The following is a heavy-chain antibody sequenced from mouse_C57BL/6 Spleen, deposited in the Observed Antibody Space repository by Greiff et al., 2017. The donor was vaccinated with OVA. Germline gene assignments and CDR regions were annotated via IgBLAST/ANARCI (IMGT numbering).Heavy chain of an antibody. CDR2: INPSSGYT. V-gene: IGHV1-7*01. CDR1: GYTFTSYW. J-gene: IGHJ1*03. D-gene: IGHD2-4*01. CDR3: ARWGPNDYDWYFDV. Sequence: VQLQQSGAELAKPGASVKLSCKASGYTFTSYWMHWVKQRPGQGLEWIGYINPSSGYTKYNQKFKDKATVTADKSSSTAYMQLSSLTYEDSAVYYCARWGPNDYDWYFDVWGTGTTVTVSS.